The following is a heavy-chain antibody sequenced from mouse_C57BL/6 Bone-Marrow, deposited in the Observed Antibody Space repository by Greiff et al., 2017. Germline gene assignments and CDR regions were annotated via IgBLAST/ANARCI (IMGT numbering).Heavy chain of an antibody. D-gene: IGHD2-2*01. CDR2: ISSGGSYT. V-gene: IGHV5-6*02. Sequence: DVMLVESGGDLVKPGGSLKLSCAASGFTFSSYGMSWVRQTPDKRLEWVATISSGGSYTYYPDSVKGRFTISRDNAKNTLYLQMSSLKSEDTAMYYCARQRWLRRFDYWGQGTTLTVSS. J-gene: IGHJ2*01. CDR3: ARQRWLRRFDY. CDR1: GFTFSSYG.